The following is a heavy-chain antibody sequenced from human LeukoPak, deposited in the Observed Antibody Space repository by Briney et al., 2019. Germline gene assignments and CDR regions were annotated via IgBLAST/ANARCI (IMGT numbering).Heavy chain of an antibody. CDR2: INPSGST. J-gene: IGHJ4*02. CDR1: GGSFSGYY. CDR3: AGGPVTALELFYY. V-gene: IGHV4-34*01. D-gene: IGHD2-21*02. Sequence: SETLSLTCAVYGGSFSGYYWSWIRQPPGKGLEWIGEINPSGSTKYNPSLKSRVTISVDASKTQFSLKVTSVTAADTAVYYCAGGPVTALELFYYWGQGTLVTVSS.